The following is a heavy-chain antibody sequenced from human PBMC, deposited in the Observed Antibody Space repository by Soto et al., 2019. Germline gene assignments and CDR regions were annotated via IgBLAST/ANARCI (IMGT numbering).Heavy chain of an antibody. V-gene: IGHV3-15*07. CDR3: TTDSYMTNIIVRFDY. CDR2: VKSKTDGGTT. J-gene: IGHJ4*01. Sequence: EVHLVESGGGLVKPGGSLRLSCAASGFIFSNAWINWVRQAPGKGLEWVGRVKSKTDGGTTDFAAPVKGRFAISRDDSKNMVYLEMNRLITLETAIYYCTTDSYMTNIIVRFDYWGHGTLVTVSS. D-gene: IGHD4-17*01. CDR1: GFIFSNAW.